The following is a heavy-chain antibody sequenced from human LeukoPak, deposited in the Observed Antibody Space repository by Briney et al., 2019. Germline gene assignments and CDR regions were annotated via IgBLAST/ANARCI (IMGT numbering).Heavy chain of an antibody. CDR1: GGTFSSYA. Sequence: ASVKVSCKASGGTFSSYAISWVRQAPGQGLEWMGGIIPIFGTANYAQKFQGRVTITTDESTSTAYMELSSLRSEDTAVYYCATVGEWELLGIDIWGQGTMVTVSS. V-gene: IGHV1-69*05. D-gene: IGHD1-26*01. CDR2: IIPIFGTA. J-gene: IGHJ3*02. CDR3: ATVGEWELLGIDI.